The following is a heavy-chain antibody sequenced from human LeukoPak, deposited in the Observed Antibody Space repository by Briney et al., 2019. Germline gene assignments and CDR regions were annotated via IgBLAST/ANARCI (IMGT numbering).Heavy chain of an antibody. CDR2: ISSSGSTI. CDR1: GFTFSDYY. Sequence: PGGSLRLSCAASGFTFSDYYMSWIRQAPGKGLEWVSYISSSGSTIYYADSVKGRFTISRDNAKNSLYLQMNSLRAEDTAVYYCARDGPLGVVVPAAMICDYYYYYMDVWGKGTTVTVSS. J-gene: IGHJ6*03. V-gene: IGHV3-11*04. D-gene: IGHD2-2*01. CDR3: ARDGPLGVVVPAAMICDYYYYYMDV.